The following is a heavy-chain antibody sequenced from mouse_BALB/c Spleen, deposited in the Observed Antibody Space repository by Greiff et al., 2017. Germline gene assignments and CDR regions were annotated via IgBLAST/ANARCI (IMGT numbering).Heavy chain of an antibody. CDR3: ARDHGMITTFAY. J-gene: IGHJ3*01. D-gene: IGHD2-4*01. Sequence: DVHLVESGGGLVKPGGSLKLSCAASGFTFSDYYMYWVRQTPEKRLEWVATISDGGSYTYYPDSVKGRFTISRDNAKNNLYLQMSSLKSEDTAMYYCARDHGMITTFAYWGQGTLVTVSA. V-gene: IGHV5-4*02. CDR2: ISDGGSYT. CDR1: GFTFSDYY.